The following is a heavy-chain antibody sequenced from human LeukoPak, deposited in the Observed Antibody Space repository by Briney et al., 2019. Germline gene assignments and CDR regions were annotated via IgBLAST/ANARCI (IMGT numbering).Heavy chain of an antibody. CDR2: ITSRSEYI. Sequence: PGGSPRLSCAASGFTFSSYGMNWVRQAPGKGLEWVSSITSRSEYIYYRDSVNGRFRISRDNAKNSLYLQMNSLRAEDTAVYYCARDNVPSGYGSFKYWGQGTLVTVSS. V-gene: IGHV3-21*06. D-gene: IGHD5-12*01. CDR3: ARDNVPSGYGSFKY. J-gene: IGHJ4*02. CDR1: GFTFSSYG.